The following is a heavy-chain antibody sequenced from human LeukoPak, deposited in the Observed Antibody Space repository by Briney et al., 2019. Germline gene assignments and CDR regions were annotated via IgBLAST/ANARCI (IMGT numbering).Heavy chain of an antibody. J-gene: IGHJ3*01. D-gene: IGHD5-12*01. Sequence: GGSLRLSCAASGFTFSSYEMNWVRQAPGKGLEWVANIKEDGSEKYYVDSVKGRFIISRDNAKNSLYLQMNSLRADDTAVYYCARVRVATTGRYDALNLWGQGTMVTMSS. CDR2: IKEDGSEK. V-gene: IGHV3-7*01. CDR3: ARVRVATTGRYDALNL. CDR1: GFTFSSYE.